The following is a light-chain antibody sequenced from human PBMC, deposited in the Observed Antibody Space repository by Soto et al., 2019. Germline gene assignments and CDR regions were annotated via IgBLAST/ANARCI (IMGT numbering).Light chain of an antibody. CDR2: DVS. V-gene: IGLV2-11*01. Sequence: QSVLTQPRSVSGSPGQSVTVSCTGTSSDVGAYDYVSWYQQHPGKAPKLMIFDVSQRPSGVPDRFSGSKSGSTASLTISGLQAEDEADYFCCSYAGSFTRVFGGGTKLTVL. CDR3: CSYAGSFTRV. J-gene: IGLJ2*01. CDR1: SSDVGAYDY.